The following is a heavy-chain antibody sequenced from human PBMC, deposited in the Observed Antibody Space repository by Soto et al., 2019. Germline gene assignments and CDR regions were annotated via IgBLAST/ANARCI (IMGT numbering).Heavy chain of an antibody. V-gene: IGHV1-69*06. CDR2: ITPFVDTS. D-gene: IGHD3-16*01. CDR1: GGTFSKYS. J-gene: IGHJ6*02. Sequence: QVRQVQSGAEVKKPGSSVKVSCKVSGGTFSKYSLSWVRQTPGQGLEWMGGITPFVDTSNYAQRFLGRVTITADNSTNTASLEGGARVFALAPFSLSTSGGTGTGGCLFTRHYYGMDVWGQGTRVTVSS. CDR3: TSGGTGTGGCLFTRHYYGMDV.